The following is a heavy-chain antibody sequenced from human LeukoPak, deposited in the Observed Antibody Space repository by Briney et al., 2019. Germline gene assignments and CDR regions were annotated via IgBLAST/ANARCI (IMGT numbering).Heavy chain of an antibody. Sequence: GGSLRLSCAASGFMFSSNWMSWVRLAPGEGLEWVANIKEDGTETYYVDSVKGRFTISRDNAKNSLYLQMNSLRVEDTAVYYCAKEGRSLQTYWGQGTLVTVSS. J-gene: IGHJ4*02. D-gene: IGHD5-24*01. V-gene: IGHV3-7*03. CDR1: GFMFSSNW. CDR3: AKEGRSLQTY. CDR2: IKEDGTET.